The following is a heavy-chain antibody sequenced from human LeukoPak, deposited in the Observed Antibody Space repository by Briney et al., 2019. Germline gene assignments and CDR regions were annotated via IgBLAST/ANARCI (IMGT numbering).Heavy chain of an antibody. V-gene: IGHV3-23*01. CDR3: ANQYYYGSGSPKRRYYFDY. CDR2: ISGSGGST. CDR1: GFTFSSYA. Sequence: PGGSLRLSCAASGFTFSSYAMSWGRQAPEKGLEWVSAISGSGGSTYYADSVKGRFTISRDNSKNTLYLQMNSLRAEDTAVYYCANQYYYGSGSPKRRYYFDYWGQGTLVTVSS. J-gene: IGHJ4*02. D-gene: IGHD3-10*01.